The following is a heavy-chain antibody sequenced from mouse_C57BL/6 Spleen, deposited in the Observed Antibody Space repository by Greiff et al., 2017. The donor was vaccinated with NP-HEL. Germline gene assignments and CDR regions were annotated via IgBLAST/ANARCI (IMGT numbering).Heavy chain of an antibody. CDR3: AREKGYYGNHFLDY. J-gene: IGHJ2*01. D-gene: IGHD2-1*01. Sequence: EVKLMESEGGLVQPGSSMKLSCTASGFTFSDYYMAWVRQVPEKGLEWVANINHDGSSTYYLDSLKSRFIISRDNAKNTLYLHMSSLKSEDTATYYGAREKGYYGNHFLDYWGQGTTLTVSS. CDR1: GFTFSDYY. CDR2: INHDGSST. V-gene: IGHV5-16*01.